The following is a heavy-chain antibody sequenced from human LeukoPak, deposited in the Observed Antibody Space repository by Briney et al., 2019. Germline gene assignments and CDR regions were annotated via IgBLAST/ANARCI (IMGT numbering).Heavy chain of an antibody. Sequence: SETLSLTCTVSGGSISSSSYYWGWIRQPPGKGLEWIGSIYYSGSTYYNPSLKSRVTISVDTSKNQFSLKLSSVTAADTAVYYCAGHGYSSSSHWFDPWGQGTLVTVSS. CDR2: IYYSGST. CDR1: GGSISSSSYY. CDR3: AGHGYSSSSHWFDP. D-gene: IGHD6-6*01. V-gene: IGHV4-39*01. J-gene: IGHJ5*02.